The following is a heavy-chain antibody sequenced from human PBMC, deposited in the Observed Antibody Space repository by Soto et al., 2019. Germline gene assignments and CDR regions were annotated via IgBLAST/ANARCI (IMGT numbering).Heavy chain of an antibody. V-gene: IGHV4-31*03. CDR1: GGSISSGGYY. CDR3: ARVYNWNYSL. J-gene: IGHJ4*02. D-gene: IGHD1-1*01. CDR2: IYYSGST. Sequence: QVQLQESGPGLVKPSRTLSLTCTVSGGSISSGGYYWSWIRQHPGKGLEWIGYIYYSGSTYYNPSLRRRVTISVDTSKNQSSLQLSSVTAADTAVYYWARVYNWNYSLWGQGTLVTVSS.